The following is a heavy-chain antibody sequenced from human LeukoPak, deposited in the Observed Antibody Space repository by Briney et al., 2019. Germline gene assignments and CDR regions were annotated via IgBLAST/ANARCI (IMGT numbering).Heavy chain of an antibody. V-gene: IGHV4-59*01. CDR2: VFYSGST. D-gene: IGHD3-16*02. Sequence: PSETLSLTCAVSVGYISSYYWTWIRQSPGKGLEWIGHVFYSGSTNYNPSLKSRVTISIDTSKNHFSLKLTSVTAADTAVYFCASGTVSGVIAPHSFHYWGRGTLATVSS. CDR3: ASGTVSGVIAPHSFHY. CDR1: VGYISSYY. J-gene: IGHJ4*01.